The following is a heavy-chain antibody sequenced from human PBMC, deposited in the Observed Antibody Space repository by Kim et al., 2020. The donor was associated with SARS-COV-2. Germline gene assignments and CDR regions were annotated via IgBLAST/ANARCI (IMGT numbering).Heavy chain of an antibody. D-gene: IGHD3-10*01. CDR3: AKDHPGYYYGSGTNLDH. J-gene: IGHJ4*02. Sequence: GGSLRLSCAASGFTFSSYAMSWVRQAPGKGLEWVSAISGSGGSTYYADSVKGRFTISRDNSKNTLYLQMNSLRAEDTAVYYCAKDHPGYYYGSGTNLDHWGQANLVTVSS. V-gene: IGHV3-23*01. CDR1: GFTFSSYA. CDR2: ISGSGGST.